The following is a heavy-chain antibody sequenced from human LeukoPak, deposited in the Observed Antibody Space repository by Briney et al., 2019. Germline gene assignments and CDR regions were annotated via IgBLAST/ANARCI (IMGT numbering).Heavy chain of an antibody. CDR2: ISAYNGNT. V-gene: IGHV1-18*04. CDR3: ARDCSGGSCYYNYFDY. CDR1: GYTFTSYG. J-gene: IGHJ4*02. Sequence: ASVKVSCKASGYTFTSYGISWVRQAPGQGPEWMGWISAYNGNTNYAQKLQGRVTMTTDTSTSTAYMELRSLRSDDTAVYYCARDCSGGSCYYNYFDYWGQGTLVTVPS. D-gene: IGHD2-15*01.